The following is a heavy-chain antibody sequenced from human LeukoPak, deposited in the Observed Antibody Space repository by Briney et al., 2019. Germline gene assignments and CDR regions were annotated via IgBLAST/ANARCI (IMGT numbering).Heavy chain of an antibody. CDR2: FDPEDGET. D-gene: IGHD4-17*01. V-gene: IGHV1-24*01. Sequence: GASVKVSCKVSGYTLTELSMHWVRQAPGKGLEWMGGFDPEDGETIYAQKFQGRVTMTEDTSTDTAYMELSSLRSEDTAVYHCATDSGDYVHFDYWGQGTLVTVSS. CDR1: GYTLTELS. J-gene: IGHJ4*02. CDR3: ATDSGDYVHFDY.